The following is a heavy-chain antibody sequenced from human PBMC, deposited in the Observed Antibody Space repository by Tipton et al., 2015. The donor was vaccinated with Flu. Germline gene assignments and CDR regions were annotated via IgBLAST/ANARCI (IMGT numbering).Heavy chain of an antibody. Sequence: QLVQSGAEVKKPGASVKVSCKASGYTFSSYGSRWVRQAPGQGLEWMGWISAYNGNTNYAQKLQGRVTMTTDTSTSTAYMELRSLSSDDTAVYYCARGGDIVGATRLGYWGQGTLVTVSS. CDR1: GYTFSSYG. V-gene: IGHV1-18*01. J-gene: IGHJ4*02. CDR2: ISAYNGNT. CDR3: ARGGDIVGATRLGY. D-gene: IGHD1-26*01.